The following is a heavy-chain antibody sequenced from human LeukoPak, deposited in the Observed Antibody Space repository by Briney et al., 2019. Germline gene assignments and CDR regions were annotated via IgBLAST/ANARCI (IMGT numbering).Heavy chain of an antibody. Sequence: ASVKVSCKASGYTFFDYYMHWVRQAPGQGLEWMGIINPRGGSTIYAQDFQGRVTLTRDTSTSTVYMELSSLRSEDTAVYYCARRYYDNSGHSYGYYFDYWGQGTLVTVSS. J-gene: IGHJ4*02. CDR1: GYTFFDYY. CDR3: ARRYYDNSGHSYGYYFDY. V-gene: IGHV1-46*01. D-gene: IGHD3-22*01. CDR2: INPRGGST.